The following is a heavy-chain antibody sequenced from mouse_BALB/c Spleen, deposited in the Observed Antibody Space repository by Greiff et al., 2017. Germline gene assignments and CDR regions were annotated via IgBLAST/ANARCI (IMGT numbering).Heavy chain of an antibody. J-gene: IGHJ4*01. V-gene: IGHV14-3*02. CDR3: ASYYYGNYGNAMDY. CDR2: IDPANGNT. Sequence: EVKLMESGAELVKPGASVKLSCTASGFNFKDTYMHWVKQRPEQGLEWIGRIDPANGNTKYDPKFQGKATITADTSSNTAYLQLSSLTSEDTAVYYCASYYYGNYGNAMDYWGQGTSVTVSS. CDR1: GFNFKDTY. D-gene: IGHD2-1*01.